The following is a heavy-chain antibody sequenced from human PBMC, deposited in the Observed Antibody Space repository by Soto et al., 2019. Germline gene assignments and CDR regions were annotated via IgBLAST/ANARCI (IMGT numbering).Heavy chain of an antibody. D-gene: IGHD6-6*01. CDR3: ASLSFISVPPYYFDY. CDR1: GYTLTELS. Sequence: ASVKVSCKVSGYTLTELSMHWVRQAPGKGLEWMGGFDPEDGETIYAQKFQGRVTMTEDTSTDTAYMELSSLRSEDTAVYYCASLSFISVPPYYFDYWGQGTLVTVSS. V-gene: IGHV1-24*01. J-gene: IGHJ4*02. CDR2: FDPEDGET.